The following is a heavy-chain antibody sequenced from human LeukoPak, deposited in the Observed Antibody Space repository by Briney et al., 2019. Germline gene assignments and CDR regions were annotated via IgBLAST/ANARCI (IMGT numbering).Heavy chain of an antibody. CDR1: GGSISSSSYY. CDR3: ARDAPPYGGY. V-gene: IGHV4-39*07. CDR2: IYYSGST. Sequence: SETLSLTCTVSGGSISSSSYYWGWIRQPPWKGLEWIGSIYYSGSTYYNPSLKSRVTISVDTSKNQFSLKLSSVTAADAAVYYCARDAPPYGGYWGQGTLVTVSS. J-gene: IGHJ4*02. D-gene: IGHD3-10*01.